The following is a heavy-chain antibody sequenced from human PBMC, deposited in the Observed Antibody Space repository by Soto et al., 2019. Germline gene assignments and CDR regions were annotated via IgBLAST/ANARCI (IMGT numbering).Heavy chain of an antibody. V-gene: IGHV1-8*01. CDR3: ARGRTGYDFWSGYYHYYYGLDV. D-gene: IGHD3-3*01. J-gene: IGHJ6*02. Sequence: SVKVSCKASGYTFTSYDINWVRQATGQGLERMGWMNPNSGNTGYAQKFQGRVTMTKNTSISTAYMELSRLRTKDTAVYYCARGRTGYDFWSGYYHYYYGLDVWGQGTRVTVSS. CDR2: MNPNSGNT. CDR1: GYTFTSYD.